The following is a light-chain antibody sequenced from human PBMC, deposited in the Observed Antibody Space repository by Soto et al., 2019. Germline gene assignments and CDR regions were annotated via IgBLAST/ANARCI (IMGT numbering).Light chain of an antibody. CDR3: QQRSNWPLT. Sequence: GLTQSQTTLSLSPGDRATLSSRASQSVSSYLAWYQQKPGQAPRLLIYDASNRATGIPARFSGSGSGTEFTLTISSLEPEDFAVYYCQQRSNWPLTFGGGTNVDIK. CDR2: DAS. V-gene: IGKV3-11*01. J-gene: IGKJ4*01. CDR1: QSVSSY.